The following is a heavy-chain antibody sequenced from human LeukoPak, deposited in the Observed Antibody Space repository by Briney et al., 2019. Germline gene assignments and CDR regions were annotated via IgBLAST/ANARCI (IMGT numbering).Heavy chain of an antibody. J-gene: IGHJ6*04. D-gene: IGHD3-10*02. CDR2: ISSSGSHI. Sequence: GGSLRLSCAASGFTFSSYEMNWVRQAPGKGLEWVSYISSSGSHIYYADSVKGRFTISRDNAKNSLYLQMNSLRAEDTAVYYCAELGITMIGGVWGKGTTVTISS. CDR3: AELGITMIGGV. V-gene: IGHV3-48*03. CDR1: GFTFSSYE.